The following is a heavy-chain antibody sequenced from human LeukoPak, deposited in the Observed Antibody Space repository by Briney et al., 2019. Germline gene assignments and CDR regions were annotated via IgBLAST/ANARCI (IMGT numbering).Heavy chain of an antibody. Sequence: SETLSLTCTVSGGSISSSTYYWGWMRQSPGKGLEWIGSIYYSGKTYYNPSLKSRVTISVDTSKNQFSLKLSSVTAADTAVYYCASCYYYYYYMDVWGKGTTVTISS. CDR2: IYYSGKT. V-gene: IGHV4-39*07. CDR3: ASCYYYYYYMDV. J-gene: IGHJ6*03. CDR1: GGSISSSTYY.